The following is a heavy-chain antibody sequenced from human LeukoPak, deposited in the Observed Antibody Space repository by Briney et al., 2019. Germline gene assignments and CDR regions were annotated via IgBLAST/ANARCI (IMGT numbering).Heavy chain of an antibody. CDR3: ARDHYFDISGYLDY. CDR1: GFTFSINA. V-gene: IGHV3-30-3*01. CDR2: ISYDGTKQ. J-gene: IGHJ4*02. Sequence: GGSLRLSCAASGFTFSINAMHWVRQAPGKGLEWLAVISYDGTKQYFADSVKGRFTISRDNVKNSLYLEMNSLRVEDSAVYYCARDHYFDISGYLDYWGQGTPVTVSS. D-gene: IGHD3-22*01.